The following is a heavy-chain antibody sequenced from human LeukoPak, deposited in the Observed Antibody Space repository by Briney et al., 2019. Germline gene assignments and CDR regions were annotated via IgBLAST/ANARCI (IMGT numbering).Heavy chain of an antibody. CDR1: SDSITSSPYY. J-gene: IGHJ4*02. CDR3: ARAYYYDSSGYLDY. V-gene: IGHV4-39*07. D-gene: IGHD3-22*01. CDR2: IYYSGST. Sequence: SETLSLICTVSSDSITSSPYYWGWIRQTPGKGLEWIGSIYYSGSTYYNPSLKSRATISVDTSKNQFSLKLSSVTAADTAVYYCARAYYYDSSGYLDYWGQGTLVTVSS.